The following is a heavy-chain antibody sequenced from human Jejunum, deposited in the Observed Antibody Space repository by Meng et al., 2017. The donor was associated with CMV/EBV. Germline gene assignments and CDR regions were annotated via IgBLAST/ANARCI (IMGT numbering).Heavy chain of an antibody. CDR3: AKVEVSAGTTASSFDI. J-gene: IGHJ3*02. Sequence: FNVNIYGMYWVRQGPGRGLEWVAFIRNDGSTRYYADSVKGRFTVSRDNSKNTLYLQMDSLSAEDTAVYYCAKVEVSAGTTASSFDIWGHGTSVTVSS. CDR2: IRNDGSTR. CDR1: FNVNIYG. D-gene: IGHD3-10*01. V-gene: IGHV3-30*02.